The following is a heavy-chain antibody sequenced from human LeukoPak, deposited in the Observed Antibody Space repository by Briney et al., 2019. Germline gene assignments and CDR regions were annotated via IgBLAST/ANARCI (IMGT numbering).Heavy chain of an antibody. J-gene: IGHJ4*02. V-gene: IGHV4-39*01. D-gene: IGHD4-17*01. CDR1: GGSISSSSYY. CDR2: IYYSGST. CDR3: ARSTVTTWVGDFDY. Sequence: SETLSLTCTVSGGSISSSSYYWGWIRQPPGKGLEWIGSIYYSGSTYYNPSLQSRVTISVDTSKNQFSLRLSSVTAAGTAVYYCARSTVTTWVGDFDYWGQGILVTVSS.